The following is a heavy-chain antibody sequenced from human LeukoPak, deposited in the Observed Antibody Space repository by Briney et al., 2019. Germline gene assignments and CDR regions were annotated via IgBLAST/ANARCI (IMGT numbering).Heavy chain of an antibody. CDR3: ANGGYSSGWPLDY. CDR2: ISYDGSNK. V-gene: IGHV3-30*18. J-gene: IGHJ4*02. D-gene: IGHD6-19*01. Sequence: GGSLRLSCAASGFTFSSYGMHWVRQAPGKGLEWVAVISYDGSNKYYADSVKGRFTISRDNSKNTLYLQMNRLRAEDTAVYYCANGGYSSGWPLDYWGQGTLVTVSS. CDR1: GFTFSSYG.